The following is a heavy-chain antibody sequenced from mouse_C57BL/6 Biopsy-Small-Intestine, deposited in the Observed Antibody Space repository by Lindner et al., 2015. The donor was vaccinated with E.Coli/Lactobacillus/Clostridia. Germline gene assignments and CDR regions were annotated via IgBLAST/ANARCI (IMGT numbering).Heavy chain of an antibody. CDR1: GYTFTTYG. CDR2: ISAYNGNT. J-gene: IGHJ1*03. CDR3: VRDRKAYYYLDV. V-gene: IGHV1-81*01. Sequence: SVKVSCKASGYTFTTYGFSWVRQAPGQGLEWMGWISAYNGNTNYAQKFQGRVTMTTDTSTSTAYMEVRSLRSDDTAVYYCVRDRKAYYYLDVWGKGTTVTVSS.